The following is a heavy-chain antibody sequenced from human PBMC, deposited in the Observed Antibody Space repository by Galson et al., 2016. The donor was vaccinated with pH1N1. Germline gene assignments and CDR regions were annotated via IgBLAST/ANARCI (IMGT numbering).Heavy chain of an antibody. CDR3: ARRGSSTSHYYYGMDV. V-gene: IGHV1-2*02. Sequence: SCKASGYTFTGYYMHWVRQAPGQGLEWMGWINPNSGGTKYAQKCQGRVTMTRDTPINTAYMELSRLRSDDTAVYYCARRGSSTSHYYYGMDVWGQGTTVTVSS. J-gene: IGHJ6*02. CDR1: GYTFTGYY. D-gene: IGHD2-2*01. CDR2: INPNSGGT.